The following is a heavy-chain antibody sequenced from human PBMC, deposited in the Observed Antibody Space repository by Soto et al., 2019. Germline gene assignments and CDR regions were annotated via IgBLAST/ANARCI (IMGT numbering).Heavy chain of an antibody. D-gene: IGHD6-6*01. CDR2: INHSGST. CDR3: ARVRYIAARGAEGDY. Sequence: SETLSLTCAVYGGSFSGYYWSWIRQPTGKGLEWIGEINHSGSTNYNPSLKSRVTISVDTSKNQFSLKLSSVTAADTAVYYCARVRYIAARGAEGDYWGQGTLVTVSS. V-gene: IGHV4-34*01. CDR1: GGSFSGYY. J-gene: IGHJ4*02.